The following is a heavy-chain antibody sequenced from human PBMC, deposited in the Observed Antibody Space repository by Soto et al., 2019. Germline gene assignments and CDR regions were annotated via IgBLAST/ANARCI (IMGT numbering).Heavy chain of an antibody. CDR3: AREMGACSDSSCYPGPYDS. J-gene: IGHJ5*02. D-gene: IGHD3-16*01. CDR2: ITSKSTTI. Sequence: GGSLRLSCASSVFTFTSYSMNWVRQAPGQGLEWVSYITSKSTTIKYADSVKGRFTVSRDNAKNSLCLQLNSLRDEDTAVYYCAREMGACSDSSCYPGPYDSWGQGTLVTVSS. CDR1: VFTFTSYS. V-gene: IGHV3-48*02.